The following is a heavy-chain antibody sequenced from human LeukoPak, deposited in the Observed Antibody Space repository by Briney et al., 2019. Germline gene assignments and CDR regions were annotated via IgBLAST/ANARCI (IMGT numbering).Heavy chain of an antibody. J-gene: IGHJ4*02. CDR1: GFTFSNHW. CDR3: IRDEALWRLDY. V-gene: IGHV3-74*03. CDR2: IDEGGSNA. Sequence: GGSLRPSCAASGFTFSNHWMHWVRQAPGKGLVWVSRIDEGGSNAMYADSVKGRFSISRDNAKNTVNLQMNSLRAEDTGVYYCIRDEALWRLDYWGQGTLVTVSS. D-gene: IGHD2-21*01.